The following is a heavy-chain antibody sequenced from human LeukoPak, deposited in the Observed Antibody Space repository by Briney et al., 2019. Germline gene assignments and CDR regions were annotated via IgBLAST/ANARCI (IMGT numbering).Heavy chain of an antibody. D-gene: IGHD5-24*01. CDR1: GFSSSNYG. J-gene: IGHJ4*02. CDR2: IQNDGAKT. Sequence: GGSLRLSCAASGFSSSNYGMHWVRQAPGKGLEWMTFIQNDGAKTYYPESVKGRFTISRDNSKNTLYLQMNSLRAEDTAVYYCAKGGPGGWLQAETPFDYWGQGTLVTVSS. CDR3: AKGGPGGWLQAETPFDY. V-gene: IGHV3-30*02.